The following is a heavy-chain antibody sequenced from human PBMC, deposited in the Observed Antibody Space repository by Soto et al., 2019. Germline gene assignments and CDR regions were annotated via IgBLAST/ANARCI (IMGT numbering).Heavy chain of an antibody. CDR3: ARVLAATKGIWFDP. CDR2: IWYDGSNK. J-gene: IGHJ5*02. Sequence: QVQLVESGGGVVQPGRSLRLSCAASGFTFSSYGMHWVRQAPGKGLEWVAVIWYDGSNKYYADSVKGRFTISRDNSKNTLYLQMNSLRAEDTAVYYCARVLAATKGIWFDPWGQGTLVTVSS. D-gene: IGHD6-13*01. V-gene: IGHV3-33*01. CDR1: GFTFSSYG.